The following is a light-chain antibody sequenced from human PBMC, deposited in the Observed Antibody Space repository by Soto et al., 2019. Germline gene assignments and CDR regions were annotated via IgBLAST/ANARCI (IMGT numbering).Light chain of an antibody. V-gene: IGLV2-23*01. J-gene: IGLJ3*02. CDR1: SSDVGNYNL. Sequence: QSALTQPASVSGSPGQSITISCTGTSSDVGNYNLVSWYQHHPGKAPKLMIHEGSKRPSGVSNRFSGSKSGNTASLTISGLQAEDEADYYCCPYAGSPWVFGGGTKLTVL. CDR3: CPYAGSPWV. CDR2: EGS.